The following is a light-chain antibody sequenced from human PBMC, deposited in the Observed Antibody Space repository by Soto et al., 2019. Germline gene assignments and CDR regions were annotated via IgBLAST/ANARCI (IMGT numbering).Light chain of an antibody. CDR1: QGISSF. V-gene: IGKV1-9*01. Sequence: DIQLTQSPAFLSASVGDRVTITCRASQGISSFLAWYQQKPGKAPNLLIYAASTLQSGVPSRFSGSGSGTEFTLTISSLQPEDFATYYCQQLNSYPRGLTFGGGTKVEIK. CDR2: AAS. CDR3: QQLNSYPRGLT. J-gene: IGKJ4*01.